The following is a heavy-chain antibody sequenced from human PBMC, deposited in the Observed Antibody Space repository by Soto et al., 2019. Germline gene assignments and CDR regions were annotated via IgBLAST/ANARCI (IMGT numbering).Heavy chain of an antibody. Sequence: GGSLRLSCAASGFTFSSYAMSWVRQAPGKGLEWVSAISGSGGSTYYADSVKGRFTISRDNSKNTLYLQMNSLRAEDTAVYYSAKGYHGSGSYYNPYYYGMDVWGQGTTVTVSS. D-gene: IGHD3-10*01. CDR3: AKGYHGSGSYYNPYYYGMDV. V-gene: IGHV3-23*01. J-gene: IGHJ6*02. CDR2: ISGSGGST. CDR1: GFTFSSYA.